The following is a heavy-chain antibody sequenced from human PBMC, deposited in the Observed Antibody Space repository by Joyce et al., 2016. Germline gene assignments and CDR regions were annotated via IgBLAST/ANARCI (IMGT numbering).Heavy chain of an antibody. J-gene: IGHJ4*02. V-gene: IGHV3-30-3*01. D-gene: IGHD3-22*01. CDR2: ISNDGGKT. CDR3: ARGGQIVVIIDY. Sequence: QVQLVESGGGVVEPGRSLRLSCAASAFTFSRYAMNWVRQAPGKRLEGVAAISNDGGKTYYTDSVKGRFTISRDNSKNTVYLQMNSVRAEDTAVYYCARGGQIVVIIDYWGQGTLVTVSS. CDR1: AFTFSRYA.